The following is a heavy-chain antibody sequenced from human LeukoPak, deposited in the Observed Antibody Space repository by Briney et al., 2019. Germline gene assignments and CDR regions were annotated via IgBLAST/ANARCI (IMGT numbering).Heavy chain of an antibody. CDR1: GFTLSSYG. Sequence: GGSLRLSCAASGFTLSSYGMHWVRQAPGKGLEWVTFIRYDGSNQYYADSVKGRFTISRDNSKNTLYLQMSSLRAEDTAVYYCAKDYYDSSGGLDPWGQGTLVTVSS. D-gene: IGHD3-22*01. CDR3: AKDYYDSSGGLDP. CDR2: IRYDGSNQ. V-gene: IGHV3-30*02. J-gene: IGHJ5*02.